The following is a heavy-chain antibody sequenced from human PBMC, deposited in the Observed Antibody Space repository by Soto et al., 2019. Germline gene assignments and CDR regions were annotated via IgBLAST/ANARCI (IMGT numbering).Heavy chain of an antibody. D-gene: IGHD1-26*01. CDR3: ARIGGATDPFDY. CDR1: GFTFSRYW. Sequence: EVQLVESGGGLVQPGGSLRLSCAASGFTFSRYWMSWVRQAPGKGLEWVDNIKEDGSEKYYVDSVKGRFTISRDNARNSLYLQMNSLRAEDTAVYYCARIGGATDPFDYWGQGTLVAVSS. J-gene: IGHJ4*02. V-gene: IGHV3-7*05. CDR2: IKEDGSEK.